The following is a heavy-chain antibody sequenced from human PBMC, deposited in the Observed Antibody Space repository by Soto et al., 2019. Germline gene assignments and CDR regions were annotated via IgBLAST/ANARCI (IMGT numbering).Heavy chain of an antibody. CDR2: IYYTGST. D-gene: IGHD3-16*01. V-gene: IGHV4-59*08. CDR1: GGSISSYY. Sequence: QVQLQESGPGLLKPSETLSLTCTVSGGSISSYYWSWIRQSPGKVLEWIGFIYYTGSTNYNPSLKSRVTISVDTSKNQFSLKLSSVTAADTAVYYCARQGVHIWFDPWGQGTLVTVSS. CDR3: ARQGVHIWFDP. J-gene: IGHJ5*02.